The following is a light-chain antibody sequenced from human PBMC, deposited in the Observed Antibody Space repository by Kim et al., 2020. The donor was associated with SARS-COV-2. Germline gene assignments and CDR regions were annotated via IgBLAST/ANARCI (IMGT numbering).Light chain of an antibody. Sequence: PASLSASVGDRVTITCRASQSINNLLAWYQQKPGKAPKLLIYRAATLQSGVPSRFNGRGSETEFTLTINSLQPDDFATYYCLSGTFGQGAKVDIK. J-gene: IGKJ1*01. CDR3: LSGT. V-gene: IGKV1-5*03. CDR2: RAA. CDR1: QSINNL.